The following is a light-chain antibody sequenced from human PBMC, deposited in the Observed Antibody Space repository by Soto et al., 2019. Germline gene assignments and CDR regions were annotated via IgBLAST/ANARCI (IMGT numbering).Light chain of an antibody. CDR1: SSNIGAGYD. CDR3: SSYTDRKNLV. J-gene: IGLJ1*01. CDR2: GND. V-gene: IGLV1-40*01. Sequence: QAVVTQPPSVSGAPGQRVTISCTGSSSNIGAGYDVHWYQQLPGKAPKLLIYGNDNRPSGVPERFSGSKSGTSASLAITGLRADDEADYYCSSYTDRKNLVFGTGTKLTVL.